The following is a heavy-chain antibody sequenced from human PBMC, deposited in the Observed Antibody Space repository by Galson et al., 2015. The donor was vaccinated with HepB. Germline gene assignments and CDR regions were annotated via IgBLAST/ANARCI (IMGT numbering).Heavy chain of an antibody. CDR1: GFTFSSYA. J-gene: IGHJ4*02. CDR3: ARAPGEWELLGGFDY. Sequence: SLRLSCAASGFTFSSYAMHWVRQAPGKGLEWVAVISYDGSNKYYADSVKGRFTISRDNSKNTLYLQMNSLRAEDTAVYYCARAPGEWELLGGFDYWGQGTLVTVPS. CDR2: ISYDGSNK. D-gene: IGHD1-26*01. V-gene: IGHV3-30-3*01.